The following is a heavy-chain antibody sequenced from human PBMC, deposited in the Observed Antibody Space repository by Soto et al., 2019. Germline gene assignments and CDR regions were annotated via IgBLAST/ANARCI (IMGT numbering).Heavy chain of an antibody. CDR2: ISYDGSNK. D-gene: IGHD5-12*01. CDR3: ARDSRAYSGYVYGMDV. Sequence: PXGSLRLSCAASGFTFSSYAMHWVRQAPGKGLEWVAVISYDGSNKYYADSVKGRFTISRDNSKNTLYLQMNSLRAEDTAVYYCARDSRAYSGYVYGMDVWGQGTTVTVSS. V-gene: IGHV3-30-3*01. J-gene: IGHJ6*02. CDR1: GFTFSSYA.